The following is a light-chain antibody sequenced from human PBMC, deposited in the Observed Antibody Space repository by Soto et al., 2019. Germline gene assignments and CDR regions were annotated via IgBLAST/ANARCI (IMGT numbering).Light chain of an antibody. CDR3: KQYNTWPRT. J-gene: IGKJ1*01. V-gene: IGKV3-15*01. Sequence: EIVMTQSPAPLSVSPGEKATLSCRASQSVSRNLAWYQQKPGQAPRLLIYGASTRATGIPARFSGSGSGTEFTLTISSLQSEDFAVYYCKQYNTWPRTFGQGTKV. CDR1: QSVSRN. CDR2: GAS.